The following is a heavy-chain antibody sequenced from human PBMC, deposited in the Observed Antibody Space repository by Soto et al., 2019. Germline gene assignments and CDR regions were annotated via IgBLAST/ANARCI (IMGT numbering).Heavy chain of an antibody. CDR1: GGSISSGSYY. D-gene: IGHD2-15*01. V-gene: IGHV4-39*01. CDR3: ARQKDSSTTFVDFDF. J-gene: IGHJ3*01. Sequence: SETLSLTCTVSGGSISSGSYYWDWIRQPPGKGLEWIGNVYYSGSTNYNPSLESRVTISVYTSKNQFSLKLSSVTAADTAVYYCARQKDSSTTFVDFDFWGQGLMVSV. CDR2: VYYSGST.